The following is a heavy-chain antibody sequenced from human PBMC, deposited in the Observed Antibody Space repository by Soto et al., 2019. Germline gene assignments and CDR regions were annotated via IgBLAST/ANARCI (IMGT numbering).Heavy chain of an antibody. D-gene: IGHD3-10*01. CDR2: ISYSGST. J-gene: IGHJ6*02. CDR3: AGRLMIREVITHGMDV. CDR1: GVSISTYY. V-gene: IGHV4-59*01. Sequence: SETLSLTCTVSGVSISTYYWSWIRQPPGKGLEWIGYISYSGSTNYNPSLRNRLTMSVGTPKNQFSPRLRSVTAADTAVYYCAGRLMIREVITHGMDVWGQGTTVTVSS.